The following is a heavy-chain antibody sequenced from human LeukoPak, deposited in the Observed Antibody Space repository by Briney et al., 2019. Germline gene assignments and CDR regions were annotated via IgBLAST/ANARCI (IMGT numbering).Heavy chain of an antibody. CDR2: IYYTGTT. V-gene: IGHV4-59*01. D-gene: IGHD2-8*01. CDR1: GGSISSYY. J-gene: IGHJ4*02. Sequence: KPSETLSLTCTVSGGSISSYYWSWIRQTPGKGLEWIGYIYYTGTTKCNPSLKSRVTISVDTSKNQFSLKLSSVTAADTAVYHCASYDTNGHFDYWGQGILVTVSS. CDR3: ASYDTNGHFDY.